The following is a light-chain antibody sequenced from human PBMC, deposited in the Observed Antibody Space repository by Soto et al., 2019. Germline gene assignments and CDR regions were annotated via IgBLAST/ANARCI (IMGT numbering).Light chain of an antibody. J-gene: IGKJ3*01. CDR2: GAS. CDR1: QSVSSSY. CDR3: QQYGSSPPYT. Sequence: EIVVTQSPGTLSLSPGERATLSCRASQSVSSSYLAWYQQKPGQAPRLLIYGASSRATGIPDRFSGSGSGTDFTLTTSRLEPEDFAVYYCQQYGSSPPYTFGPGTKVDIK. V-gene: IGKV3-20*01.